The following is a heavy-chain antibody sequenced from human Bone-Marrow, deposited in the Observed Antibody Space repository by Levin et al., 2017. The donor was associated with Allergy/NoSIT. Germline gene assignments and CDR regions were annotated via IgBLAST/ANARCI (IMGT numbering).Heavy chain of an antibody. J-gene: IGHJ6*02. CDR2: VSWNSGTI. CDR3: ARHKDYGGNGYYDYGMDV. V-gene: IGHV3-9*01. CDR1: GFTFTDYA. D-gene: IGHD4-23*01. Sequence: PGGSLRLSCAASGFTFTDYAIHWIRQAPGRGLEWVSGVSWNSGTIGYADSVKGRFTISRDNAKNSLYLQMNSLRTEDTALYFCARHKDYGGNGYYDYGMDVWGQGTTVTVSS.